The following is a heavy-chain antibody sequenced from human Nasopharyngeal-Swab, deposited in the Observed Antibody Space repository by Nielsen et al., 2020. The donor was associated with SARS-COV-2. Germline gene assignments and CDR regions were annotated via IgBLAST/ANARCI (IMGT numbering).Heavy chain of an antibody. CDR2: INHSGST. J-gene: IGHJ6*04. CDR3: ARRTRYGITGTRGGFPV. V-gene: IGHV4-34*01. D-gene: IGHD1-7*01. Sequence: WIRQPPGKGLEWIGEINHSGSTNYNPSLKSRVTISVDTSKNQFSLKLSSVTAADTAVYYCARRTRYGITGTRGGFPVWGKGTTATVSS.